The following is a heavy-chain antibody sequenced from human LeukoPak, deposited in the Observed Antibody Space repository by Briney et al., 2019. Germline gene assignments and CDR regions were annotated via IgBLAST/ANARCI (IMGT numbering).Heavy chain of an antibody. CDR3: ARDSVAGAYGVFDY. Sequence: GGSLSLSCAAPGFTFSSYAMPWVRQAPGKGLGWVAFISYDGSNKYYADSVKGRFTISRDNSKNTLYLQMNSLRAEDTAVYYCARDSVAGAYGVFDYWGQGTLVTVSS. J-gene: IGHJ4*02. CDR2: ISYDGSNK. CDR1: GFTFSSYA. D-gene: IGHD6-19*01. V-gene: IGHV3-30*04.